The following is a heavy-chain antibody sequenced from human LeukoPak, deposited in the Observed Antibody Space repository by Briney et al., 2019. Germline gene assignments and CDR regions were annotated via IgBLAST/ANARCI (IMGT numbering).Heavy chain of an antibody. J-gene: IGHJ4*02. CDR3: ARGDMDSSGYYYYFDY. V-gene: IGHV1-69*13. Sequence: SVKVSCKASGYTFTSYGISWVRQAPGQGLEWMGGIIPIFGTANYAQKFQGRVTITADESTSTAYMELSSLRSEDTAVYYCARGDMDSSGYYYYFDYWGQGTLVTVSS. CDR2: IIPIFGTA. D-gene: IGHD3-22*01. CDR1: GYTFTSYG.